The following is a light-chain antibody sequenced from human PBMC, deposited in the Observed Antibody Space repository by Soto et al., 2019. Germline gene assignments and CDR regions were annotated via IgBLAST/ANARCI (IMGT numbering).Light chain of an antibody. Sequence: DIQMTQSPSSLSASVGDRVTITCRASQTTSPYLNWYQEKPGKAPKLLIYAASSLQSGVPSRFSGSGSGTDFTLTISSLQPEDFATYYCQQSYSTRWTFGQGTKVEIK. CDR1: QTTSPY. J-gene: IGKJ1*01. CDR2: AAS. V-gene: IGKV1-39*01. CDR3: QQSYSTRWT.